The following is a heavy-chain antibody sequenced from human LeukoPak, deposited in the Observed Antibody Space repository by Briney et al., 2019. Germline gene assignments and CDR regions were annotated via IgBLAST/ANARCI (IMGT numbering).Heavy chain of an antibody. J-gene: IGHJ5*02. CDR3: ARFLKGSGWFDP. CDR2: ISYSGST. CDR1: GGSISSSSYY. D-gene: IGHD6-25*01. Sequence: SETLSLTCTVSGGSISSSSYYWGWIRQPPGKGLEWIGRISYSGSTYYNPPLKSRVTMSVDTSKNQFSLRLNSVTAADTAVYYCARFLKGSGWFDPWGQGTLVTVS. V-gene: IGHV4-39*01.